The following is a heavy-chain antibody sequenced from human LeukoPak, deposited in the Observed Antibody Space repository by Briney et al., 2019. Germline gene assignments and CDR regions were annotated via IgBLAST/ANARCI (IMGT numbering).Heavy chain of an antibody. J-gene: IGHJ4*02. CDR1: GFTFKNNR. D-gene: IGHD1-26*01. CDR3: ARNRATNDY. V-gene: IGHV3-7*01. CDR2: MKDDGNEI. Sequence: PGWSLRLSCTASGFTFKNNRMTWVRHAPGKGLEWVASMKDDGNEIQYVDSVKGRFTISRDNAKNSLYLQMNNLRAEDTAVYYCARNRATNDYWGQGTLVTVSS.